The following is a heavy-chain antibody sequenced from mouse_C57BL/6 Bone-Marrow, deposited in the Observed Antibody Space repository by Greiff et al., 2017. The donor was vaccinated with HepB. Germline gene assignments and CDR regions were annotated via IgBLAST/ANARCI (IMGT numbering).Heavy chain of an antibody. CDR1: GYSITSGYY. V-gene: IGHV3-6*01. Sequence: VQLKESGPGLVKPSQSLSLTCSVTGYSITSGYYWNWIRQFPGNKLEWMGYISYDGSNNYNPSLKNRISITRDTSKNQFFLKLNSVTTEDTATYYCARGWDDYGPWFAYWGQGTLVTVSA. D-gene: IGHD2-4*01. CDR3: ARGWDDYGPWFAY. J-gene: IGHJ3*01. CDR2: ISYDGSN.